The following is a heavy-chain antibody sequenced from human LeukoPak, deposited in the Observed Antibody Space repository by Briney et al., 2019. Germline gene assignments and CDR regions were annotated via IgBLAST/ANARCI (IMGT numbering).Heavy chain of an antibody. V-gene: IGHV3-9*01. Sequence: QSGGSLRLSCAASGFTFDDYAMPWVRQAPGKGLEWVSGISWNSGSIGYADSVKGRFTISRDNAKNSLYLQMNSLRAEDTALYYCAKDMGYSGSQSSFDYWGQGTLVTVSS. D-gene: IGHD1-26*01. CDR1: GFTFDDYA. J-gene: IGHJ4*02. CDR2: ISWNSGSI. CDR3: AKDMGYSGSQSSFDY.